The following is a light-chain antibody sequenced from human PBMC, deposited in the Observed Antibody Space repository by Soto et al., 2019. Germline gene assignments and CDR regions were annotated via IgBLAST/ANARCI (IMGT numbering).Light chain of an antibody. Sequence: ETVLTQSPGTLSLSPGERATLSCRASQTIRSNYLAWYRQTPGQAPRLLIYGSSNRATGIADRFSGSGSGTDFTLIISRLEPEDFAVYYCQQHGSSITFGQGTRLEIK. CDR2: GSS. J-gene: IGKJ5*01. CDR3: QQHGSSIT. V-gene: IGKV3-20*01. CDR1: QTIRSNY.